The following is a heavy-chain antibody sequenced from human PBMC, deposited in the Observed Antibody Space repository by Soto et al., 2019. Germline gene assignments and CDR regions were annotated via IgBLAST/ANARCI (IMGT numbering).Heavy chain of an antibody. CDR2: IYYSGST. D-gene: IGHD6-19*01. V-gene: IGHV4-59*08. CDR1: GGSISSYY. Sequence: SETLSLTCTVSGGSISSYYWSWIRQPPGKGLEWIGYIYYSGSTNYNPSLKSRVTISVDTSKNQFSLKLSSVTAADTAVYYCARLTSDLQWLYYFDYWGQGTLVTVSS. CDR3: ARLTSDLQWLYYFDY. J-gene: IGHJ4*02.